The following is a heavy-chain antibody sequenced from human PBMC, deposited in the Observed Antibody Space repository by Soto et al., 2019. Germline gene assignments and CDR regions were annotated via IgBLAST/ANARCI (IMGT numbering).Heavy chain of an antibody. V-gene: IGHV1-46*01. D-gene: IGHD3-3*02. CDR2: FLASGGNT. J-gene: IGHJ4*02. CDR3: ARGGATIFGVIDS. Sequence: QVQLVQSGAAVGKPGASVKVSCKASGYSFVSYYIHWVRQAPGQGLEWMGRFLASGGNTDYAQRFRGRVSMTRDTSTTNTVALEVTTLTSDDKAVYYCARGGATIFGVIDSWGQGTRVTVSS. CDR1: GYSFVSYY.